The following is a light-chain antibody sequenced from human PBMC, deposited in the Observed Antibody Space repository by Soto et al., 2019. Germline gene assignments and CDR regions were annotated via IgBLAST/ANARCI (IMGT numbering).Light chain of an antibody. J-gene: IGKJ1*01. V-gene: IGKV3-20*01. CDR1: QSVTSNY. Sequence: EIVLTQSPGTLSLSPGERATLSCGASQSVTSNYLAWYQQKPGKAPRLLIHGISNRATGVPDRFSGSGSGTDFTLTISRLEPEDFAVYYCQQYTAWPLTFGQGTKVDIK. CDR2: GIS. CDR3: QQYTAWPLT.